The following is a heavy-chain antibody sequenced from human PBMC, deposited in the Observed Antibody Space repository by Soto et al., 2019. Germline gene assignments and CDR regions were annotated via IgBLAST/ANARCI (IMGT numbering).Heavy chain of an antibody. CDR3: ARDLGYYDSSGYFDY. J-gene: IGHJ4*02. D-gene: IGHD3-22*01. CDR1: GFTFSDYY. V-gene: IGHV3-11*01. Sequence: WGSLRLSCSASGFTFSDYYIICVGHAPLKGLEWISYIDSSGSIIYYADSVKGRFTISRDNAKNSLYLQMNSLRAEDTAVYYCARDLGYYDSSGYFDYWGQGTLVTVSS. CDR2: IDSSGSII.